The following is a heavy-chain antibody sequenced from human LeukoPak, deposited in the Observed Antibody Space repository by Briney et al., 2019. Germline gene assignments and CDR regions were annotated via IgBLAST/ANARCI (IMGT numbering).Heavy chain of an antibody. CDR3: ARIRRIVVAGITRWNAFDI. J-gene: IGHJ3*02. CDR1: GFSLSTSGMC. V-gene: IGHV2-70*11. Sequence: SGPALVKPTQTLTLTCTFSGFSLSTSGMCVSWIRQPRGKALEWLARIDWDDDKYYSTSLKTRLTISKDTSKNQVVLTMTNMDPVDTATYYCARIRRIVVAGITRWNAFDIWGQGTMVTVSS. CDR2: IDWDDDK. D-gene: IGHD6-13*01.